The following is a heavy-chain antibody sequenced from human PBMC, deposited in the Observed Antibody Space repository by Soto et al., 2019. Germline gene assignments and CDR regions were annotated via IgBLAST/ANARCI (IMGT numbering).Heavy chain of an antibody. CDR1: GFTFSSYW. V-gene: IGHV3-7*05. D-gene: IGHD3-3*01. Sequence: EVQLVESGGGLVQPGGSLRLSCAASGFTFSSYWMSWVRQAPGKGLEWVANIKQDGSEKYYVDSVKGRFTISRDNAKNSLYLQMNSLRAEDTAVYYCARDSGGGDLRFLEWLLYDVHYFDYWGQGTLVTVSS. CDR2: IKQDGSEK. J-gene: IGHJ4*02. CDR3: ARDSGGGDLRFLEWLLYDVHYFDY.